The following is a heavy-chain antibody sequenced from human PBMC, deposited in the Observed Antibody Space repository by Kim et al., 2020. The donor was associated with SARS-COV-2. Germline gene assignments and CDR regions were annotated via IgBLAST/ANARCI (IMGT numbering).Heavy chain of an antibody. CDR3: ASEFRTGTTSAFDI. CDR2: IYYSGST. CDR1: GGSISSGGYY. V-gene: IGHV4-31*03. J-gene: IGHJ3*02. D-gene: IGHD1-1*01. Sequence: SETLSLTCTVSGGSISSGGYYWSWIRQHPGKGLEWIGYIYYSGSTYYNPSLKSRVTISVDTSKNQFSLKLSSVTATDTAVYYCASEFRTGTTSAFDIWGQGTMVTVSS.